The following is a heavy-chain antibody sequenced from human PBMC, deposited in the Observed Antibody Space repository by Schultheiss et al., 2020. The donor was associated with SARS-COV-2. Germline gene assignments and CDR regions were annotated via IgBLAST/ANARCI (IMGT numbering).Heavy chain of an antibody. CDR3: ARKTMVRGVIPAIYFDY. CDR1: GGSFSGYY. CDR2: INHSGST. Sequence: SETLSLTCAVYGGSFSGYYWSWIRQPPGKGLEWIGEINHSGSTYYNPSLKSRVTISVDTSKNQFSLKLSSVTAADTAVYYCARKTMVRGVIPAIYFDYWGQGTLVTVSS. D-gene: IGHD3-10*01. J-gene: IGHJ4*02. V-gene: IGHV4-34*01.